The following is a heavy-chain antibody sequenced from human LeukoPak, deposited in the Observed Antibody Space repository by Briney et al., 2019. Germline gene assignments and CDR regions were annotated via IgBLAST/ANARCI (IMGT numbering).Heavy chain of an antibody. CDR3: VRDNSISDRGWWFDP. CDR2: INHSGHTA. Sequence: ATVKVSCKASGFTFTRYYMHWVRQPSGQGLEWMGVINHSGHTANYAQRFQGRGTMTRDTPTSTVYRELSSLRSDDTATYYCVRDNSISDRGWWFDPWGQGALVTVSS. CDR1: GFTFTRYY. J-gene: IGHJ5*02. V-gene: IGHV1-46*01. D-gene: IGHD4-23*01.